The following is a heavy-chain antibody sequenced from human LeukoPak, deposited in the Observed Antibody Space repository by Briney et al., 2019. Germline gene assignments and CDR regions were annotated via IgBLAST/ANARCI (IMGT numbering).Heavy chain of an antibody. D-gene: IGHD4-17*01. V-gene: IGHV4-39*01. J-gene: IGHJ4*02. Sequence: SETLSLTCTVSGGSISSSSYYWGWIRQPPGKGLEWIGSIYYSGSTYYNPSLKSRVTISVDTSKNQFSLKLSSVTAADTAVYYCTRRGSGTTDYGYWGQGTLVTVSS. CDR2: IYYSGST. CDR3: TRRGSGTTDYGY. CDR1: GGSISSSSYY.